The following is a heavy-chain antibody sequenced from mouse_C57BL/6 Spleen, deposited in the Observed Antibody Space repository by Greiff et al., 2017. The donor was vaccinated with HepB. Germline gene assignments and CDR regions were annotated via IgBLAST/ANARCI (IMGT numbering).Heavy chain of an antibody. CDR1: GYAFSSYW. D-gene: IGHD2-5*01. V-gene: IGHV1-80*01. J-gene: IGHJ2*01. CDR3: ARSYYSNWGDY. Sequence: QVQLQQSGAELVKPGASVKISCKASGYAFSSYWMNWVKQRPGKGLEWIGQIYPGDGYTNYNGKFKGKATLTADKSSSTAYMQLSSLTSEDSAVYCCARSYYSNWGDYWGQGTTLTVSS. CDR2: IYPGDGYT.